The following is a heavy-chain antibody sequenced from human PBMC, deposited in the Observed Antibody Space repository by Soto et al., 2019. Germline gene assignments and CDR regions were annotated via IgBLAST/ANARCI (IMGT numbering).Heavy chain of an antibody. Sequence: GESLKISCKGSGYSFTIYWIGWVRQMPGKGLEWMGIIYPGDSDTRYSPSFQGQVTISADKSISTAYLQWSSLKASDTAMYYCAGTGEYYYDSSGPPNAFDIWGQGTMVTVSS. J-gene: IGHJ3*02. CDR2: IYPGDSDT. CDR3: AGTGEYYYDSSGPPNAFDI. D-gene: IGHD3-22*01. CDR1: GYSFTIYW. V-gene: IGHV5-51*01.